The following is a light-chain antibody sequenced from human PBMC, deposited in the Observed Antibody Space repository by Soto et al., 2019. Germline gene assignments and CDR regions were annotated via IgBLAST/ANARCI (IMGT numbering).Light chain of an antibody. CDR1: QSVKNY. V-gene: IGKV3-11*01. CDR2: DIS. CDR3: QQRNNWPWLT. J-gene: IGKJ4*01. Sequence: EIVLTQSPATLSLSPGERATLSCRASQSVKNYLAWYQQKPGQAPRLLIYDISNRATGIPARFSGSGSGADFTLTISSLEAEDVAVYYCQQRNNWPWLTFGGGTRVEIK.